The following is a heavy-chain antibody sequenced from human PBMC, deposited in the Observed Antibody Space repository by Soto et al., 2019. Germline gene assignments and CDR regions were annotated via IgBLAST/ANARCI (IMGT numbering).Heavy chain of an antibody. CDR1: GGSVNSGGSY. CDR3: ARSVFP. V-gene: IGHV4-31*03. Sequence: PSETLSLTCTVSGGSVNSGGSYWSWIRQHPGKGLEWIGSIYYSGTTFYSPSLKSRVSISLDTSKNQFSLNLASMTAADTAVYYCARSVFPWGQGTLVTVSS. J-gene: IGHJ5*02. CDR2: IYYSGTT.